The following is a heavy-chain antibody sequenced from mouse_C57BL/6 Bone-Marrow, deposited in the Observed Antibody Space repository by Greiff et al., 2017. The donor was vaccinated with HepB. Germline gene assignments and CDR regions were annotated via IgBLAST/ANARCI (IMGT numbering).Heavy chain of an antibody. D-gene: IGHD2-10*01. Sequence: VQLQQSGAELMKPGASVKLSCKATGYTFTGYWIEWVKQRPGHGLEWIGEILPGSGSTNYTEKFKGKATFTADTSSNTAYMQLSSLTTEDSAIYYCARGAYSLMDYWGQGTSVTVSS. CDR1: GYTFTGYW. CDR3: ARGAYSLMDY. CDR2: ILPGSGST. V-gene: IGHV1-9*01. J-gene: IGHJ4*01.